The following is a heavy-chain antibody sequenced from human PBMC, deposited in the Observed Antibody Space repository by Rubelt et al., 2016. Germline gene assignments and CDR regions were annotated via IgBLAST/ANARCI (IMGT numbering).Heavy chain of an antibody. D-gene: IGHD3-10*01. CDR1: GGSISTSTYY. Sequence: QPQLQESGPGLVKPSETLSLTCTVSGGSISTSTYYWGWIRQPPGKGLEWIGSIYYSGSTYYNPSLKSRVTISVDTSKNQCSRKRGSVTAADTAVYYCARAYYYGSGSYFPVDYWGQGTLVTVSS. J-gene: IGHJ4*02. V-gene: IGHV4-39*07. CDR3: ARAYYYGSGSYFPVDY. CDR2: IYYSGST.